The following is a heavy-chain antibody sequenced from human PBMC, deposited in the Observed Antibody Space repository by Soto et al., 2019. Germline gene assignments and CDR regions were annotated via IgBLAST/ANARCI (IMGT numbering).Heavy chain of an antibody. CDR1: GGSFGGYY. J-gene: IGHJ4*02. Sequence: SETLSLTCAVYGGSFGGYYGSWIRQPPGKGLEWIGEINHSGSTNYNPSLKSRVTISVDTSKNQFSLKLSSVTAADTAVYYCARGGSYYYDSSGSQGFDYWGQGTLVTVSS. V-gene: IGHV4-34*01. CDR2: INHSGST. CDR3: ARGGSYYYDSSGSQGFDY. D-gene: IGHD3-22*01.